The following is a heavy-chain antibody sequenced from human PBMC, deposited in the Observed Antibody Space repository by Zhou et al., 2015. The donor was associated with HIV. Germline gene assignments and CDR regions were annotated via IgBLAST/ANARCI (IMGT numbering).Heavy chain of an antibody. D-gene: IGHD3-22*01. V-gene: IGHV3-11*04. CDR2: ISSGGSTI. J-gene: IGHJ6*02. CDR3: ANIERDRGGMDV. CDR1: GFTFSDYY. Sequence: VESGGGLVKPGGSLRLSCTASGFTFSDYYMSWVRQAPGKGLEWIAYISSGGSTINYAESVKGRFTILRDNAKRSLFLQMNSLGVEDTAVYFCANIERDRGGMDVWGQGTTVTVS.